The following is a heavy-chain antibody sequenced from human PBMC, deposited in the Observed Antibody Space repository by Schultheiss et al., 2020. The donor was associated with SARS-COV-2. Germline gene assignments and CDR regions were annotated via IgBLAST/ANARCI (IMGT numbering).Heavy chain of an antibody. J-gene: IGHJ4*02. Sequence: GGSLRLSCAASGFTFSSYAMHWVRQAPGKGLEYVSAISSNGGSTYYANSVKGRFTISRDNSKNTLYLQMGSLRAEDMAVYYCARGGGHYGDYCDYWGQGTLVTVSS. D-gene: IGHD4-17*01. CDR3: ARGGGHYGDYCDY. CDR1: GFTFSSYA. CDR2: ISSNGGST. V-gene: IGHV3-64*01.